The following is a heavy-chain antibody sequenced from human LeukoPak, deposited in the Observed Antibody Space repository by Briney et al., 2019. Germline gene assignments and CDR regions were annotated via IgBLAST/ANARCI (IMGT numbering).Heavy chain of an antibody. V-gene: IGHV3-53*01. J-gene: IGHJ4*02. CDR2: VYSGGAT. Sequence: GGSLRLSCAVSGFTFSTNYMTWVRQAPGKGLEWVSDVYSGGATYYADSVKGRFTIYRDISNNIVYLQMNSLKAEDTAVYYCARAGGQFYYGSGTTGGYFDYWGQGTLVTVSS. CDR1: GFTFSTNY. D-gene: IGHD3-10*01. CDR3: ARAGGQFYYGSGTTGGYFDY.